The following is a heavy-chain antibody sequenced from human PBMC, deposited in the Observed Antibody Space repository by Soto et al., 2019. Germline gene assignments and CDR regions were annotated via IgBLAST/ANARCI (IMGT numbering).Heavy chain of an antibody. D-gene: IGHD5-18*01. V-gene: IGHV3-9*01. CDR2: ISWNSGNI. CDR3: VRSKGGYSYGTPFDY. Sequence: SLRLSCAASGFTLDDYAMHWVRQVLGKGLEWVSSISWNSGNIGYADSVKGRFTTSRDNAKNSLYLQMNSLRPEDTALYYCVRSKGGYSYGTPFDYWGQGTLVTVSS. J-gene: IGHJ4*02. CDR1: GFTLDDYA.